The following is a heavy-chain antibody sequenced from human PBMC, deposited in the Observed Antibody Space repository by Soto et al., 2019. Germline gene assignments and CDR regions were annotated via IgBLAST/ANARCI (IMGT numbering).Heavy chain of an antibody. Sequence: QVQLVQSGAEVKKPGASVKVSCKASGYIFTSYGINWVRQAPGQGLEWMGWISGYNGNIIYAQKMQGRVNMTTDTSTNTAYMELRSLRSDDTAAFYCARGSSTRPGATALEIWGQGTMLTVSS. CDR2: ISGYNGNI. D-gene: IGHD6-6*01. CDR1: GYIFTSYG. CDR3: ARGSSTRPGATALEI. V-gene: IGHV1-18*01. J-gene: IGHJ3*02.